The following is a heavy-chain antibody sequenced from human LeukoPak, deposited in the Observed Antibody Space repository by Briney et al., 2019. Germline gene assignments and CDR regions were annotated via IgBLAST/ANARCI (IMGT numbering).Heavy chain of an antibody. CDR2: ISYDGINK. V-gene: IGHV3-30*04. J-gene: IGHJ6*02. CDR1: GITFSSYA. D-gene: IGHD3-22*01. CDR3: ARDVWRVTPYYYDSSGYYYYGMDV. Sequence: GGSRRLSCAASGITFSSYAMHGVRQAPGKGLEWLAVISYDGINKYYADSVKGRFTISRDNSKNTLYLQMNSLRAEDTAVYYCARDVWRVTPYYYDSSGYYYYGMDVWGQGTTVTVSS.